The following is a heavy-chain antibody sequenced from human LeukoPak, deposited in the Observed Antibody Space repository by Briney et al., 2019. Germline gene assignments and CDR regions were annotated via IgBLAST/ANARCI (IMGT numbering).Heavy chain of an antibody. CDR2: ISGSGDIS. CDR3: AKESTYCGDDCRSLSDH. D-gene: IGHD2-21*02. CDR1: GFSFTNYA. J-gene: IGHJ4*02. Sequence: QSGGSLRLSCAASGFSFTNYAMSWVRQAPGRGLEWVSVISGSGDISFSADSAKGRFTISRDNSKNTLYLQMNGLRADDTAVYYCAKESTYCGDDCRSLSDHWGQGTPVTVSS. V-gene: IGHV3-23*01.